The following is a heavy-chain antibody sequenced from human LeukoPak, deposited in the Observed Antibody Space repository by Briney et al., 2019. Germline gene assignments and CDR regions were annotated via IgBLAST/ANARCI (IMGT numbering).Heavy chain of an antibody. CDR3: AKDLGELGYCSSTSCSHWFDP. D-gene: IGHD2-2*01. Sequence: PGGSLRLSCAASGFTLDDYAMHWVRQGPGKGLEWVSAISGDGGSTYYADSVKGRFTISRDNSKNTLYLQMNSLRAEDTAVYYCAKDLGELGYCSSTSCSHWFDPWGQGTLVTVSS. CDR2: ISGDGGST. J-gene: IGHJ5*02. CDR1: GFTLDDYA. V-gene: IGHV3-43*02.